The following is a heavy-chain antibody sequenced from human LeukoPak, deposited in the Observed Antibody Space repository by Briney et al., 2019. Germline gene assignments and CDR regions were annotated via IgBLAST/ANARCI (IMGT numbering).Heavy chain of an antibody. V-gene: IGHV3-23*01. Sequence: GGSLRLSCAASGFSFRNYAMSWVRQAPGKGLEWVSVISVSDGSTYYADSVRGRFTISRDNSKNTLFLQLNGLRAEDTAIYYCARAMPSSTYYFDSWGQGTLVTVSS. CDR2: ISVSDGST. CDR1: GFSFRNYA. J-gene: IGHJ4*02. D-gene: IGHD2-2*01. CDR3: ARAMPSSTYYFDS.